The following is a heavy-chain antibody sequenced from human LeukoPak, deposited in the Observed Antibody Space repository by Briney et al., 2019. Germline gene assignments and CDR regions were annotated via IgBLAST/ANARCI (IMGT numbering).Heavy chain of an antibody. J-gene: IGHJ4*02. Sequence: PGGSLRLSCEASGFNISSNDMNWVRQAPGKGLEWVSGINWNGGSTGYADSVKGRFTISRDNAKNSLYLQMNSLRAEDTALYYCARAPDYYGSGSYLTDYWGQGTLVTVSS. CDR2: INWNGGST. D-gene: IGHD3-10*01. CDR1: GFNISSND. CDR3: ARAPDYYGSGSYLTDY. V-gene: IGHV3-20*04.